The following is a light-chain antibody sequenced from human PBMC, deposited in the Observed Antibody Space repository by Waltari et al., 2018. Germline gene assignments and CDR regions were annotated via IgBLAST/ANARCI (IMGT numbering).Light chain of an antibody. CDR1: QSISKW. V-gene: IGKV1-5*03. CDR3: QQYNSYSLLT. Sequence: IQMTQSPSTMSTSVGDRFTITCRASQSISKWFAWYQQKPGKAPKRLIYKASTLESGVPSRFSGSGSGTEFTLTISSLQPDDFATYYCQQYNSYSLLTFGGGTKVEIK. J-gene: IGKJ4*01. CDR2: KAS.